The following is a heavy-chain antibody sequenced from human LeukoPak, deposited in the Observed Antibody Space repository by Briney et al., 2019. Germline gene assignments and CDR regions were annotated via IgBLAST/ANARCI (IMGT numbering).Heavy chain of an antibody. D-gene: IGHD3-10*01. CDR2: LNYSGTT. Sequence: SETLSLTCTVSGGSINSYYWSWIRQPPGKGLEWIGLLNYSGTTYYNPSFKSRVSISIDRSRTQFSLKLSSVTAADTAFYYCSRYDSDTGDFDPWGQGTLVTISS. CDR1: GGSINSYY. V-gene: IGHV4-59*12. J-gene: IGHJ5*02. CDR3: SRYDSDTGDFDP.